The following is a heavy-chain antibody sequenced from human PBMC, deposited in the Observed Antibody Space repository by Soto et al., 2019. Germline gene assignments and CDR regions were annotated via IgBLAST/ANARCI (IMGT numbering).Heavy chain of an antibody. D-gene: IGHD6-6*01. CDR2: INHSGST. J-gene: IGHJ4*02. V-gene: IGHV4-34*01. CDR3: ARGLQSSSLWIPKFDY. CDR1: GGSFSGYY. Sequence: SETLSLTCAVYGGSFSGYYWSWLRQPPGKGLEWIGEINHSGSTNYTPSLKSRVTISVDTSKNQFSLKLSSVTAADTAVYYCARGLQSSSLWIPKFDYWGQGTLVTVSS.